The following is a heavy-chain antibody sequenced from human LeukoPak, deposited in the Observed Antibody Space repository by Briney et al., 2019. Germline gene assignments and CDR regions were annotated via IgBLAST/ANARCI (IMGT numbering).Heavy chain of an antibody. D-gene: IGHD3-3*02. CDR1: GVSISSSNSY. Sequence: PSETLSLTCTVSGVSISSSNSYWGWIRQPPGKGLEWIGSIYYSGNTYYNASLKSQVSISIDTSKNQFSLRLTSVTAADTAVYYCARAFYPGYYSYMAVWGKGTTVTVSS. CDR2: IYYSGNT. CDR3: ARAFYPGYYSYMAV. J-gene: IGHJ6*03. V-gene: IGHV4-39*07.